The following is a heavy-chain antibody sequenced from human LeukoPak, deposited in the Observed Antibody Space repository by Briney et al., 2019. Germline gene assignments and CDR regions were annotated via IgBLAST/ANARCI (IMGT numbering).Heavy chain of an antibody. Sequence: ASVTVSCKTSGYTFRNYGVHWVRQAPGHRLEWMGWINAGDGNTQSSQRFQGRVTITRDTSASTAHLELSSLISEDTAVYYCARGNWDSGSNYFDFWGQGTLVTVSS. CDR1: GYTFRNYG. D-gene: IGHD1-26*01. CDR2: INAGDGNT. V-gene: IGHV1-3*01. J-gene: IGHJ4*02. CDR3: ARGNWDSGSNYFDF.